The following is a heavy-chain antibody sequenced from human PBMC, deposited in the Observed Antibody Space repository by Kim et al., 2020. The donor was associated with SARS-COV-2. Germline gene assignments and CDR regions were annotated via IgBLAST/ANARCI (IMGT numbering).Heavy chain of an antibody. CDR3: ARAPYYGSGSTTPR. Sequence: SETLSLTCAVYGGSFSGYYWSWIRQPPGKGLEWIGEINHSGSTNYNPSLKSRVTISVDTSKNQFSLKLSSVTAADTAVYYCARAPYYGSGSTTPRWGQGTLVTVSS. CDR2: INHSGST. V-gene: IGHV4-34*01. D-gene: IGHD3-10*01. CDR1: GGSFSGYY. J-gene: IGHJ4*02.